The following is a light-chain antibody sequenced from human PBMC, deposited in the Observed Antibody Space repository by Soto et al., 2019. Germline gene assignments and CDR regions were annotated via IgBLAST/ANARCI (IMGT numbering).Light chain of an antibody. Sequence: DIQMTQAPSSLSASVGDRVTLTCRTSQSINGYLDWYQQKPGKAPKLLIYAGASLQRGVPSRFSGSGSGTDFTLTISSLQPEDSATYYCQQSYTNPRTFGQGTKVDIK. CDR2: AGA. V-gene: IGKV1-39*01. CDR3: QQSYTNPRT. J-gene: IGKJ1*01. CDR1: QSINGY.